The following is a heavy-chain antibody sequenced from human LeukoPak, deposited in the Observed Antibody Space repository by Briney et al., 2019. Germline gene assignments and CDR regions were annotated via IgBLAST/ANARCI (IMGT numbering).Heavy chain of an antibody. CDR2: IYTSGST. D-gene: IGHD3-3*01. CDR1: GGSISSGSYY. Sequence: SETLSLTCTVSGGSISSGSYYWSWIRQPAGKGLEWIGRIYTSGSTNYNPSLKSRVTISVDTSKNQFSLKLSSVTAADTAVYYCARARTIFGNDNWFDPWGQGTLVTVSS. J-gene: IGHJ5*02. CDR3: ARARTIFGNDNWFDP. V-gene: IGHV4-61*02.